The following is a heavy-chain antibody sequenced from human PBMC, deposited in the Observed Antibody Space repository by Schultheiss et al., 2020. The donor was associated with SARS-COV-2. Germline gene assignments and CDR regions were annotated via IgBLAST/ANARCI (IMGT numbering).Heavy chain of an antibody. CDR1: GYTFTSYG. CDR2: ISVYNGDT. Sequence: ASVKVSCKASGYTFTSYGFSWVRQAPGQGLEWMGWISVYNGDTNYAQKFQGRVTMTTDTSTSTVYMELRGLRPDDTAIYYCARDPYGKGSHYSGMDVWGQGTTVTVSS. D-gene: IGHD2-21*01. J-gene: IGHJ6*02. V-gene: IGHV1-18*01. CDR3: ARDPYGKGSHYSGMDV.